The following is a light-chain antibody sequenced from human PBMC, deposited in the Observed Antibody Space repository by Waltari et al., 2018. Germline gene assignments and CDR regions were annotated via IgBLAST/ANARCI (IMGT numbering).Light chain of an antibody. CDR3: CSYAGSYTLI. J-gene: IGLJ2*01. CDR2: DCN. CDR1: SGDVGGYTF. Sequence: QSALTPPRSVSGSPGHAVTISCTGTSGDVGGYTFVSWYQHHPCKAPKVLIYDCNERPSGVPDRFSCSKSGNTASLTISGLQPEDEADYYCCSYAGSYTLIFGGGTKLTVL. V-gene: IGLV2-11*01.